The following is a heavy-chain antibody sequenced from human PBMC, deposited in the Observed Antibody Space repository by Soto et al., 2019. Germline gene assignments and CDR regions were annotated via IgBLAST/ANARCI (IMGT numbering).Heavy chain of an antibody. J-gene: IGHJ4*02. V-gene: IGHV3-7*01. D-gene: IGHD6-19*01. CDR1: RFTFSNYW. CDR2: IKQDGSEM. Sequence: GGSLRLSCSASRFTFSNYWMSWVRQAPGKGLEWVGNIKQDGSEMYYVDSVKGRFTISRDNAKNSVYLQMNSLRVDDTAVYFCAGENVAVPAYFWGQGTLVTVSS. CDR3: AGENVAVPAYF.